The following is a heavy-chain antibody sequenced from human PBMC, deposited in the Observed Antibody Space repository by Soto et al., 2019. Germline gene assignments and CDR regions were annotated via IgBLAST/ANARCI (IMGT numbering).Heavy chain of an antibody. J-gene: IGHJ4*02. CDR2: ISAYNGNT. CDR1: GYTFTSYG. V-gene: IGHV1-18*01. Sequence: ASVKVSCKASGYTFTSYGISWVRQAPGQGLEWMGWISAYNGNTNYAQKLQGRVTMTTDTSTSTAYMELRSLRSDDTAVYYCARDVGGGMTTVTTHYWGQGTLVTVSS. D-gene: IGHD4-17*01. CDR3: ARDVGGGMTTVTTHY.